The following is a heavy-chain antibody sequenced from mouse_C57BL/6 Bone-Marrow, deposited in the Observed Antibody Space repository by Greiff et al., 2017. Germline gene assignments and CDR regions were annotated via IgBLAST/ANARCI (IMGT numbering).Heavy chain of an antibody. CDR1: GFTFSSYA. Sequence: EVQLQESGGGLVKPGGSLKLSCAASGFTFSSYAMSWVRQTPEKRLEWVATISDGGSYTYYPDNVKGRFTISRDNAKNNLYLQMSHLKSEDTAMYYCAKRGYGRHYAMDYWGQGTSVTVSS. D-gene: IGHD1-1*01. CDR2: ISDGGSYT. J-gene: IGHJ4*01. CDR3: AKRGYGRHYAMDY. V-gene: IGHV5-4*01.